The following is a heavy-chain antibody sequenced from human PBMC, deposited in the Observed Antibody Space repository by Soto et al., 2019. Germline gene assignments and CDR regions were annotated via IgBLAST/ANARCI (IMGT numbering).Heavy chain of an antibody. Sequence: QVQLVQSGAEVKKPGSSVKVSCKASGGTFSSYTISWVRQAPGQGLEWMGRIIPILGIANYAQKFQGRVTITADKSTSTAYMELSSLRSEDTAVYYCATEVLTYYYDRSGYYFDYWGQGTLVTVSS. CDR2: IIPILGIA. V-gene: IGHV1-69*02. CDR1: GGTFSSYT. D-gene: IGHD3-22*01. CDR3: ATEVLTYYYDRSGYYFDY. J-gene: IGHJ4*02.